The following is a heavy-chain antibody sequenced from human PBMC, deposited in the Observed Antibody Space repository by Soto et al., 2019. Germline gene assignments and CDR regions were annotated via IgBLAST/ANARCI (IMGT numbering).Heavy chain of an antibody. D-gene: IGHD3-10*01. J-gene: IGHJ4*02. V-gene: IGHV3-23*01. CDR3: AKYAYYDGSRSYPYYFDY. CDR1: GFTFSSYA. Sequence: GGSLRLSCAASGFTFSSYAMSWVRQAPGKGLEWVSAISGSGGSTYYADSVKGRFTISRDNSKNTLYLQMNSLRAEDTAVYYCAKYAYYDGSRSYPYYFDYWGQGTLVTVSS. CDR2: ISGSGGST.